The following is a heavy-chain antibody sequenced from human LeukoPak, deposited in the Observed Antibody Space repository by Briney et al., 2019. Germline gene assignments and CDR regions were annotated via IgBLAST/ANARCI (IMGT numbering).Heavy chain of an antibody. V-gene: IGHV4-59*01. J-gene: IGHJ4*02. CDR2: IYYSGST. D-gene: IGHD6-13*01. CDR3: ARVERQQLLLDY. Sequence: SETLSLTCTVSGGSISSYYWSWIRQPPGKGLEWIGDIYYSGSTNYNPSLKSRVTISVDTSKNQFSLKLSSVTAADTAVYYCARVERQQLLLDYWGQGTLVTVSS. CDR1: GGSISSYY.